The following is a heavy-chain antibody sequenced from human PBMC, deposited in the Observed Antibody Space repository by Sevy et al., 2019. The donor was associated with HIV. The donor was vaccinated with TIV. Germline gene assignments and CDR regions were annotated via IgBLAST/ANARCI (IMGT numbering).Heavy chain of an antibody. D-gene: IGHD2-21*01. CDR1: RFTFSIYA. Sequence: GGSLRLSCAASRFTFSIYAIHWVRQAPGKGLEWVTVICYDGGNIYYADSVKGRFTVSRDNSKDTVYLQMNSLRPEDTAVYYCARDLPSAVINPFYYYGMDVWGHGTTVTVSS. J-gene: IGHJ6*02. CDR3: ARDLPSAVINPFYYYGMDV. CDR2: ICYDGGNI. V-gene: IGHV3-30*04.